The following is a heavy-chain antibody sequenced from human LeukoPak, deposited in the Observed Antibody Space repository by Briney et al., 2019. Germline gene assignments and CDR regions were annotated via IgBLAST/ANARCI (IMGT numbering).Heavy chain of an antibody. D-gene: IGHD7-27*01. J-gene: IGHJ4*02. CDR3: ARYTGTNWGYSFDS. Sequence: SETLSLTCDVSGYSISSGYYWSWIRQPPGKGLEWIATIHHSGVTYYNPSLKSQFTISVDTSKNQFSLKLSSVTAAGTAVCYCARYTGTNWGYSFDSWGQGTLVTVSS. CDR2: IHHSGVT. V-gene: IGHV4-38-2*01. CDR1: GYSISSGYY.